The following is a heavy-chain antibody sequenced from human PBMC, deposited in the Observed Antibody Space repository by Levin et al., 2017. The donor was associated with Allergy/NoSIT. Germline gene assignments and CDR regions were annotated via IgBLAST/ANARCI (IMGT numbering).Heavy chain of an antibody. V-gene: IGHV3-30-3*01. Sequence: HAGGSLRLSCAASGFTFSSYAMHWVRQAPGKGLEWVAVISYDGSNKYYADSVKGRFTISRDNSKNTLYLQMNSLRAEDTAVYYCARVGSSGYYPIDYWGQGTLVTVSS. CDR2: ISYDGSNK. J-gene: IGHJ4*02. CDR3: ARVGSSGYYPIDY. CDR1: GFTFSSYA. D-gene: IGHD3-22*01.